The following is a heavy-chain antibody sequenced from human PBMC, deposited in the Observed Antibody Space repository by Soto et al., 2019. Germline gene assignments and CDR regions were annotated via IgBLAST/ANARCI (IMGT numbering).Heavy chain of an antibody. D-gene: IGHD2-15*01. CDR1: GYTFTSYD. V-gene: IGHV1-8*01. Sequence: QVQLVQSGAEVKKPGASVKVSCKASGYTFTSYDINWVRQATGQGLEWMGWMNPNSGNTGYAQKFQGRVTMTRNTAINTAYMELSSLRSEDTAVYYCARRGVHCSGGSCYSGWFDPWGQGTLVTVSS. CDR3: ARRGVHCSGGSCYSGWFDP. J-gene: IGHJ5*02. CDR2: MNPNSGNT.